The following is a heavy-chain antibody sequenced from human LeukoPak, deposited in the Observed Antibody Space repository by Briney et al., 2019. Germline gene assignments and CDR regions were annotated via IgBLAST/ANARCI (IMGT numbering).Heavy chain of an antibody. D-gene: IGHD3-10*01. Sequence: ASVKVSCKVSGYTLTELSMHWVRQAPGKGLEWMGGFDPEDGETIYAQKFQGRVTMTEDTSTDTAYMELSSLRSEDTAVYYCARDSSVRGAIDYWGQGTLVTVSS. J-gene: IGHJ4*02. CDR2: FDPEDGET. CDR3: ARDSSVRGAIDY. CDR1: GYTLTELS. V-gene: IGHV1-24*01.